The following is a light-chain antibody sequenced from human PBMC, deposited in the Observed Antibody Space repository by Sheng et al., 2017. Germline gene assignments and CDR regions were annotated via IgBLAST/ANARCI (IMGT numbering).Light chain of an antibody. J-gene: IGLJ3*02. Sequence: QSALTQPASVSGSPGQSITISCTGTSSDIGGYNYVSWYQHHPGKAPKLMIYDVSNRPSGISNHFSGSKSGTTASLTIFGLQAEDEADYYCSSYASSNTWLFGGGTKLTVL. V-gene: IGLV2-14*03. CDR2: DVS. CDR1: SSDIGGYNY. CDR3: SSYASSNTWL.